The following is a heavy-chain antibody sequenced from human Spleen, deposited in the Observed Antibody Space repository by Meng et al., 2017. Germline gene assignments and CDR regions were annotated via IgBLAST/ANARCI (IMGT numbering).Heavy chain of an antibody. CDR2: IYDSGSA. CDR3: AGMVRPRGDFDY. Sequence: QVQESGHGLVKSSETLSLTCTVSGGSISSNNYYWGWIRQPPGKGLEWIGSIYDSGSAYYNPSIKSRVTISEDRSNNQLSLRLTSVTAADTAVYYCAGMVRPRGDFDYWGQGTLVTVSS. J-gene: IGHJ4*02. V-gene: IGHV4-39*07. D-gene: IGHD2-21*01. CDR1: GGSISSNNYY.